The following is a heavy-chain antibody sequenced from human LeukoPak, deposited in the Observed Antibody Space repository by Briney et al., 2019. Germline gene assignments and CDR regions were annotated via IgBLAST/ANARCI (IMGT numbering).Heavy chain of an antibody. CDR2: IYYSGGNT. V-gene: IGHV4-59*08. J-gene: IGHJ4*02. Sequence: SETLSLTCTVSGGSISSYYWSWIRRPPGKGPEWIGYIYYSGGNTHYNPSLKSRVTISVDTSKNQFSLKLSPVTAADTAVYFCARRAAGENYFDYWGQGALVTVSS. CDR1: GGSISSYY. CDR3: ARRAAGENYFDY. D-gene: IGHD1-26*01.